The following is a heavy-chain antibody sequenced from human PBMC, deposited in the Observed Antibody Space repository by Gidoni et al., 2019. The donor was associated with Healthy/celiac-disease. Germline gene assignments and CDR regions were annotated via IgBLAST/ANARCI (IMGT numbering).Heavy chain of an antibody. J-gene: IGHJ6*03. CDR1: GFTFSSYG. CDR2: ISYDGSNK. D-gene: IGHD6-13*01. V-gene: IGHV3-30*18. Sequence: QVQLVESGGGVVQPGRSLRLSCAASGFTFSSYGMHWVRQAPGKGLEWVAVISYDGSNKYYADSVKGRFTISRDNSKNTLYLQMNSLRAEDTAVYYCAKDYSSSWYSYYYYYMDVWGKGTTVTVSS. CDR3: AKDYSSSWYSYYYYYMDV.